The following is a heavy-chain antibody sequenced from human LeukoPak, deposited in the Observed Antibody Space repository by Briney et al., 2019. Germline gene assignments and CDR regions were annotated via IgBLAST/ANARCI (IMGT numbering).Heavy chain of an antibody. CDR3: AKKATVITPGNYFDY. V-gene: IGHV3-30*02. CDR1: GFTFSSYA. D-gene: IGHD4-23*01. CDR2: IRDDGSDK. J-gene: IGHJ4*02. Sequence: GGSLRLSCVASGFTFSSYAMHWVRQAPDKGLEWVAFIRDDGSDKYYADSVKGRFTISRDNSKNTLYLQMNSLRDEDTALYYCAKKATVITPGNYFDYWGQGTLVPVSS.